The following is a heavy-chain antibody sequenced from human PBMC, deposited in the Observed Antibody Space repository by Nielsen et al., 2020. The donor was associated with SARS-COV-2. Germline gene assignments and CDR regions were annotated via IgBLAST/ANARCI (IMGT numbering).Heavy chain of an antibody. CDR2: IYYSGST. Sequence: SETLSLTCAVSGGSISSSNWWSWVRQPPGKGLEWIGYIYYSGSTYYNPSLKSRVTISVDTSKNQFSLKLSSVTAADTAVYYCARGPGYYDILTGYTPAHIDYWGQGTLVTVSS. CDR1: GGSISSSNW. CDR3: ARGPGYYDILTGYTPAHIDY. D-gene: IGHD3-9*01. J-gene: IGHJ4*02. V-gene: IGHV4-4*02.